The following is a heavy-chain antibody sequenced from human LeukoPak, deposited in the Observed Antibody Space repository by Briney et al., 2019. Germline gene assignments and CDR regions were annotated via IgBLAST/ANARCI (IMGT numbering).Heavy chain of an antibody. CDR1: GFTFSDSY. V-gene: IGHV4-59*08. J-gene: IGHJ4*02. CDR2: IYYSGST. D-gene: IGHD3-10*01. Sequence: GSLRLSCAASGFTFSDSYMSWIRAAPGKGLEWIGYIYYSGSTNYNPSLKSRVTISVDTSKNQFSLKLSSVTAADTAVYYCARLAVRGVMSWGQGTLVTVSS. CDR3: ARLAVRGVMS.